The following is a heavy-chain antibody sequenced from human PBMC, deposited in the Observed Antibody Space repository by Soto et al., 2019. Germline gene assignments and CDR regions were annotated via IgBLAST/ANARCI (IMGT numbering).Heavy chain of an antibody. V-gene: IGHV3-74*01. CDR3: AKDTAYDMDV. CDR2: INSDGSGT. J-gene: IGHJ6*02. D-gene: IGHD2-15*01. CDR1: GFDFSNSW. Sequence: EVQLVESGGGLVQPGGSLRLSCAASGFDFSNSWIHWVRQGPGKGLVWVSHINSDGSGTTYADSVKGRLTISRDNAKNTVYLQMNSLRAEDTAVYYCAKDTAYDMDVWGQGTTVTVSS.